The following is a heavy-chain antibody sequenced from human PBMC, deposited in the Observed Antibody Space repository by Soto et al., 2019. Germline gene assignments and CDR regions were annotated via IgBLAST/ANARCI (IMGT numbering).Heavy chain of an antibody. CDR2: ISGSDDTT. J-gene: IGHJ4*02. CDR3: TKDSRVTMVRGVIMPPGY. Sequence: PGGSLRLSCTASGFTFSSYAMSWVRQAPGKGLEWVAAISGSDDTTYYADSVKGRFTISRDNSKNTLYLQMNSLRAEDTAVYYCTKDSRVTMVRGVIMPPGYWGQGTLVTVSS. D-gene: IGHD3-10*01. CDR1: GFTFSSYA. V-gene: IGHV3-23*01.